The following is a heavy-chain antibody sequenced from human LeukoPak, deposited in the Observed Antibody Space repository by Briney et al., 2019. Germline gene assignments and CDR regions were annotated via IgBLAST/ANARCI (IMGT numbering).Heavy chain of an antibody. Sequence: SETLSLTCTVSGGSIRNYYWNWIRQPPGKGLEWIGYIYDSGSTNYSPSLKSRVTISVDMSKNQFSLKLSSVTAADTAVYYCARDYAGSSSWNWFDPWGQGTLVTVSS. CDR1: GGSIRNYY. D-gene: IGHD6-13*01. CDR3: ARDYAGSSSWNWFDP. V-gene: IGHV4-59*01. CDR2: IYDSGST. J-gene: IGHJ5*02.